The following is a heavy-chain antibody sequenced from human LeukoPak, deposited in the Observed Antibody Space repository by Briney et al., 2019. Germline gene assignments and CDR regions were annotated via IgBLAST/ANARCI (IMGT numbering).Heavy chain of an antibody. CDR2: IYYSGST. J-gene: IGHJ4*02. D-gene: IGHD6-13*01. CDR3: ARGVYIAAAQYAY. Sequence: SETLSLTCTVSGGSISSYYWSWIRQPPGKGLEWIGSIYYSGSTYYNPSLKSRVTISVDTSKNQFSLKLSSVTAADTAVYYCARGVYIAAAQYAYWGQGTLVTVSS. V-gene: IGHV4-59*01. CDR1: GGSISSYY.